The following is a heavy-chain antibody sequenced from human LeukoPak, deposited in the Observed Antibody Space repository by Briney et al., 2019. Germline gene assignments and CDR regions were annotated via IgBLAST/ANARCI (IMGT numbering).Heavy chain of an antibody. CDR1: GGSISSYY. CDR3: ATFRYGLDV. V-gene: IGHV4-59*08. Sequence: SETLSLTCTASGGSISSYYWSWIRQPPGKGLEWIGYIYYSGTTNYNPSLKSRVSISIDTSKNHFSLKLISVTAADTAVYYCATFRYGLDVWGQGTTVTVSS. CDR2: IYYSGTT. J-gene: IGHJ6*02.